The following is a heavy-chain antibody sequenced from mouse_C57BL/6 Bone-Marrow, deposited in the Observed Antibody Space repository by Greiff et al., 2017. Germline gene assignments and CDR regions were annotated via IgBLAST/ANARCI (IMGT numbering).Heavy chain of an antibody. CDR3: ARGGSYWYVDV. Sequence: QVQLQQPGAELVRPGSSVKLSCKASGYTFTSYWMHWVKQRPIQGLEWIGNIDPSDSETHYNQKFKDKATLTVDKSSSTAYKQLSSLTSADSAVYYCARGGSYWYVDVWGTGTTVTVSS. J-gene: IGHJ1*03. CDR2: IDPSDSET. V-gene: IGHV1-52*01. CDR1: GYTFTSYW.